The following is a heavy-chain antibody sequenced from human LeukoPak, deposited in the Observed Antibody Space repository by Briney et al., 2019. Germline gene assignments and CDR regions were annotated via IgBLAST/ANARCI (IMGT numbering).Heavy chain of an antibody. CDR3: MKRPYGSGSYYNGG. CDR2: VKPNSGNT. D-gene: IGHD3-10*01. V-gene: IGHV1-8*01. J-gene: IGHJ4*02. Sequence: GASVKLSCKASGYTFTSYDINWVRQATGQGLEWMGWVKPNSGNTAYAQKFQGRVTMTRYMAKSTAYMELSSLTSEDTAVYYCMKRPYGSGSYYNGGWGQGTLVTVSS. CDR1: GYTFTSYD.